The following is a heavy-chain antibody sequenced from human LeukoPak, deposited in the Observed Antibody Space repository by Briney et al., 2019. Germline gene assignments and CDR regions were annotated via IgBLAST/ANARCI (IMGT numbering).Heavy chain of an antibody. CDR2: INPNSGGT. CDR3: ARDATPDSSGYYYDPSWYFDL. J-gene: IGHJ2*01. CDR1: GYTFTVYY. Sequence: GSSVKVSFKASGYTFTVYYMHWVRQAPGQGLEWMGWINPNSGGTNYAQKFQGRVTMTRDTSISTAYMELSRLRSDDTAVYYCARDATPDSSGYYYDPSWYFDLWGRGTLVTVSS. V-gene: IGHV1-2*02. D-gene: IGHD3-22*01.